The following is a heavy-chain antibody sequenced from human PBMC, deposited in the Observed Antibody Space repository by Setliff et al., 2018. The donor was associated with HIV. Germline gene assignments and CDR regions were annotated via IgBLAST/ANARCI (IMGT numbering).Heavy chain of an antibody. V-gene: IGHV4-39*01. CDR3: ARGVGPSSLITMVRGVIPHYFDY. Sequence: SETLSLTCNVSGGSISSDSYYWGWIRQPPGKGLEWIGSFHHSGSASYNPSLRSRVTISEDTSKNQFSLKLTSVTAADTAVYFCARGVGPSSLITMVRGVIPHYFDYWGQGTLVTVSS. J-gene: IGHJ4*02. CDR2: FHHSGSA. D-gene: IGHD3-10*01. CDR1: GGSISSDSYY.